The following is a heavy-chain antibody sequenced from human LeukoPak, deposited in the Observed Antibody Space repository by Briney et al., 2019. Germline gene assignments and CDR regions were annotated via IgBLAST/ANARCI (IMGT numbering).Heavy chain of an antibody. Sequence: SETLSLTCTVSGGSISSSSYYWGWIRQPPGKGLEWIGSIYYSGSTYYNPSLKSRVTISVDTSKNQFSLKLSSVTAADTAVYYCARYQYDFWHLNPNQYYFDYWGQGTLVTVSS. CDR2: IYYSGST. V-gene: IGHV4-39*01. CDR3: ARYQYDFWHLNPNQYYFDY. CDR1: GGSISSSSYY. J-gene: IGHJ4*02. D-gene: IGHD3-3*01.